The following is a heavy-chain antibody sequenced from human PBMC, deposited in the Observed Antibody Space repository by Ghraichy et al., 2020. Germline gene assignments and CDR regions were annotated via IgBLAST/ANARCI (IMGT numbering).Heavy chain of an antibody. V-gene: IGHV1-18*01. J-gene: IGHJ6*02. Sequence: ASVKVSCKASGYTFTSYGISWVRQAPGQGLEWMGWISAYNGNTNYAQKLQGRVTMTTDTSTSTAYMELRSLRSDDTAVYYCARDEAGSYYYYGMDVWGQGTTVTVSS. CDR1: GYTFTSYG. CDR2: ISAYNGNT. CDR3: ARDEAGSYYYYGMDV. D-gene: IGHD1-26*01.